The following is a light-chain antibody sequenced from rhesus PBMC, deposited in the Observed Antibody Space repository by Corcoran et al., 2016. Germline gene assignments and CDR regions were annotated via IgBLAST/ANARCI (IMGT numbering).Light chain of an antibody. J-gene: IGKJ2*01. Sequence: DIQMTQSPSSRSASVGDRVTSTCWASQGITNDLAWYQQKPGETPKLLIYEASTLQSGIPSRFSGSGSGTDSTLTISSLKSNDFSTYYYQHSYRVPYSFGHGTKVEIK. CDR3: QHSYRVPYS. V-gene: IGKV1-25*01. CDR1: QGITND. CDR2: EAS.